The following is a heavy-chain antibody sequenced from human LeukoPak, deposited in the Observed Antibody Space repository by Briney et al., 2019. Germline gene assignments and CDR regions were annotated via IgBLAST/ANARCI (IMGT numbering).Heavy chain of an antibody. Sequence: SETLSLTCAVSGGSISNDYWSWIRQPPGKGLEWIGYIYYRGNTNNNPSFKSRVAISVDTSKNQFSLKLSSVTAADTAVYYCATWGIAVAGTFDYWGQGTLVTVST. CDR3: ATWGIAVAGTFDY. J-gene: IGHJ4*02. D-gene: IGHD6-19*01. V-gene: IGHV4-59*08. CDR1: GGSISNDY. CDR2: IYYRGNT.